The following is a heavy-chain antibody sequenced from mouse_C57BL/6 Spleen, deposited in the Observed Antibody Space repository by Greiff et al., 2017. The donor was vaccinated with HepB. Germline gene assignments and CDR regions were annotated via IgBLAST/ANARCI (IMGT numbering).Heavy chain of an antibody. Sequence: EVQLQESGPGLVKPSQSLSLTCSVTGYSITSSYYWNWIRQFPGNKLEWMGYISYDGSNNYNPSLKNRISITRDTSKNKFFLKLNSVTTEDTATYYCAREIGGNYFDYWGQGTTLTVSS. CDR1: GYSITSSYY. J-gene: IGHJ2*01. CDR2: ISYDGSN. D-gene: IGHD1-1*02. CDR3: AREIGGNYFDY. V-gene: IGHV3-6*01.